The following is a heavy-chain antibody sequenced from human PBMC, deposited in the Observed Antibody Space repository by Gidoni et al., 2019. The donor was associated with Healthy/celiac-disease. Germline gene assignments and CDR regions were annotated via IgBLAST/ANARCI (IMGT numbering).Heavy chain of an antibody. CDR3: AKVPYGDFWYFDL. J-gene: IGHJ2*01. Sequence: QVQLVESGGGVVQPGGSLRLSCAASGFTFSSYGMHWVRQAPGKGLEWVAFIRYDGSNKYYADSVKGRFTISRDNSKNTLYLQMNSLRAEDTAVYYCAKVPYGDFWYFDLWGRGTLVTVSS. CDR1: GFTFSSYG. D-gene: IGHD4-17*01. V-gene: IGHV3-30*02. CDR2: IRYDGSNK.